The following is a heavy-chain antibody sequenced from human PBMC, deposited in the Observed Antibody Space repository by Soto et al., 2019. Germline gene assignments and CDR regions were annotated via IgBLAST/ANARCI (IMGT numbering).Heavy chain of an antibody. D-gene: IGHD3-22*01. J-gene: IGHJ4*02. V-gene: IGHV5-51*01. CDR1: GYSFTSYW. CDR2: IYPGDSDT. CDR3: AKDKKGRLSSGFYSDY. Sequence: GESLKISCKGSGYSFTSYWIGWVRQMPGKGLEWMGIIYPGDSDTRYSPSFQGQVTISADKSISTAYLQWSSLKASDTALYYCAKDKKGRLSSGFYSDYWGQGTQVTVSS.